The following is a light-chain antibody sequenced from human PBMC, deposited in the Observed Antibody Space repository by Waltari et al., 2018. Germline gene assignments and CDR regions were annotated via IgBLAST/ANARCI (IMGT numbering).Light chain of an antibody. CDR1: QSISSW. CDR2: DAS. CDR3: QQYNSYPWT. J-gene: IGKJ1*01. Sequence: DIQMTQSPSTLSASVGDTVTITCRASQSISSWLAWYHQKPGKAPKLLIYDASSLESGGPSRFSGSGSGTDFTLTISSLQPDDFATYYCQQYNSYPWTFGQGTKVEIK. V-gene: IGKV1-5*01.